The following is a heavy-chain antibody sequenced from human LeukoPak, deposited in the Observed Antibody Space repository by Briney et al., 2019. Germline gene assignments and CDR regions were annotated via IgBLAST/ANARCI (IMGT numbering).Heavy chain of an antibody. D-gene: IGHD2-2*01. J-gene: IGHJ6*03. Sequence: SETLSLTCTVSGGSISSSSYYWGWIRQPPGKGLEWIGSIYYSGSTHYNPSLKSRVTISVDTSKNQFSLKLSSVTAADTAVYYCASESRCSSTSCSPYYYYMDVWGKGTTVTVSS. CDR1: GGSISSSSYY. CDR3: ASESRCSSTSCSPYYYYMDV. V-gene: IGHV4-39*01. CDR2: IYYSGST.